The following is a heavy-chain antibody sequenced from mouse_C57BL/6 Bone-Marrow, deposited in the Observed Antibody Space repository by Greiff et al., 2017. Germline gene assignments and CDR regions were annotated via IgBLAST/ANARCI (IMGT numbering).Heavy chain of an antibody. J-gene: IGHJ4*01. Sequence: VQLQQSGAELVRPGASVKLSCTASGFNITDYYMHWVKQRPEQGLEWIGRIDPEDGDTEYAPKFQGKATMTADTSSNTAYLQLSSLTSEDTAVYYCYGYYVAYAMDYWGQGTSVTVSS. CDR3: YGYYVAYAMDY. CDR2: IDPEDGDT. CDR1: GFNITDYY. D-gene: IGHD2-3*01. V-gene: IGHV14-1*01.